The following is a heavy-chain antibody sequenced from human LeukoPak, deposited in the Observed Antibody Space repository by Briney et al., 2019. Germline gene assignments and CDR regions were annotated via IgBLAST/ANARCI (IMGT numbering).Heavy chain of an antibody. D-gene: IGHD3-10*01. CDR2: ISYDGSNT. CDR3: AKPYYYGSRTYMDY. V-gene: IGHV3-30*18. CDR1: GFTFSSYG. J-gene: IGHJ4*02. Sequence: PGMSLRLSCAASGFTFSSYGMHWVRQAPGKGLEWVAVISYDGSNTYYADSVKGRFTISRDNSKNMLYLQMNSLRAEDTAVYYCAKPYYYGSRTYMDYWGQGTLVTVSS.